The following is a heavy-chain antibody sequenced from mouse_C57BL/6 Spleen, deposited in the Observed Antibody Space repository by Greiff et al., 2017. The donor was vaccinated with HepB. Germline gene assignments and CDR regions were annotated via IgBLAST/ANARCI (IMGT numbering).Heavy chain of an antibody. CDR1: GYAFSSSW. V-gene: IGHV1-82*01. Sequence: VQLQQSGPELVKPGASVKISCKASGYAFSSSWMNWVKQRPGKGLEWIGRIYPGDGDTNYNGRFKGKATLTAGKSSSTAYMQLSSLTSEDSAVYFCARGIGYYDPFWYFDVWGTGTTVTVSS. CDR3: ARGIGYYDPFWYFDV. CDR2: IYPGDGDT. D-gene: IGHD2-3*01. J-gene: IGHJ1*03.